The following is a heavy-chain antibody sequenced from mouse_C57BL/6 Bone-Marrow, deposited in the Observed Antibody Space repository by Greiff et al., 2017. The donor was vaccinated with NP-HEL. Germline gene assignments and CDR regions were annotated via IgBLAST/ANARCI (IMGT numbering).Heavy chain of an antibody. CDR3: ARWLLGPAWFAY. V-gene: IGHV1-55*01. CDR2: IYPGSGST. CDR1: GYTFTSYW. J-gene: IGHJ3*01. D-gene: IGHD2-3*01. Sequence: QVQLQQPGAELVKPGASVKMSCKASGYTFTSYWITWVKQRPGQGLEWIGDIYPGSGSTNYNEKFKSKATLTVDTSSSTAYMQLSSLTSEDSAVYCCARWLLGPAWFAYWGQGTLVTVSA.